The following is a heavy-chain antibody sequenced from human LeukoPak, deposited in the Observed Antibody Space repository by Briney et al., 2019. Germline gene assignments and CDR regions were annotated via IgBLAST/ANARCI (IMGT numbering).Heavy chain of an antibody. Sequence: GGSLRLSCAASRFTFSHYAMTWVRQGPGERLEWVSSITDNGINTYYIDSVKGRFTMSRDNSKDTLYLQMSSLRADDSALYYCARAPYPSCNDASCYPLDYWGQGTLVTVSS. J-gene: IGHJ4*02. CDR2: ITDNGINT. V-gene: IGHV3-23*01. CDR3: ARAPYPSCNDASCYPLDY. D-gene: IGHD2-15*01. CDR1: RFTFSHYA.